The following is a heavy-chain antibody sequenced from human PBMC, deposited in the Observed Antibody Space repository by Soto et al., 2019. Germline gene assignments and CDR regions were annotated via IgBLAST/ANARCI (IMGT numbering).Heavy chain of an antibody. Sequence: GGSLRLSCAASGFTFGSYSMNWVRQAPGKGLEWVSSISSSSSYIYYADSVKGRFTISRDNAKNSLYLQMNSLRAEDTAVYYCARKATDLDAFDIWGQGTMVTVSS. CDR1: GFTFGSYS. CDR2: ISSSSSYI. D-gene: IGHD1-1*01. CDR3: ARKATDLDAFDI. V-gene: IGHV3-21*01. J-gene: IGHJ3*02.